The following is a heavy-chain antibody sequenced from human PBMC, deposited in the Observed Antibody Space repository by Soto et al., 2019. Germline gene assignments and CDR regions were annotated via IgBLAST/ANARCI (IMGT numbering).Heavy chain of an antibody. V-gene: IGHV3-23*01. D-gene: IGHD6-13*01. J-gene: IGHJ4*02. Sequence: PGGSLRLSCAASGFSFSSYAMTWVRQAPGRGLEWVSAISGSGSPTYYADSVKGRFTISRDNSKNTLYLQMNSLEVDDTAVYFCVWQSKYTSSFHWGPGTLVTVSS. CDR3: VWQSKYTSSFH. CDR2: ISGSGSPT. CDR1: GFSFSSYA.